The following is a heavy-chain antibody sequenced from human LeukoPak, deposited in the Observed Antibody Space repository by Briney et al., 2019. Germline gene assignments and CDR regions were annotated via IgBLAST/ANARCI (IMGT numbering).Heavy chain of an antibody. V-gene: IGHV4-38-2*02. J-gene: IGHJ4*02. CDR3: ARDKRYSYGSFY. Sequence: NASETLSLTCTVSGYSISSGYYWGRIRQPPGKGLEWIGSIYYSGSTYYNPSLKSRVTISVDTSKNQFSLKLSSVTAADTAVYYCARDKRYSYGSFYWGQGTLVTVSS. CDR1: GYSISSGYY. D-gene: IGHD5-18*01. CDR2: IYYSGST.